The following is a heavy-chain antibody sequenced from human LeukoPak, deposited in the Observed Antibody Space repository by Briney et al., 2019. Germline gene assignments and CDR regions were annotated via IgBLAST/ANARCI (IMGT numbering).Heavy chain of an antibody. V-gene: IGHV3-30*18. J-gene: IGHJ4*02. D-gene: IGHD5-24*01. Sequence: PGRSLRLPCAASGFTFSSYGMHWVRQAPGKGLEWVAVISYDGSNKYYADSVKGRFTISRDNSKNTLYLQMNSLRAEDTAVYYCAKDQARWLQPDYWGQGTLVTVSS. CDR1: GFTFSSYG. CDR2: ISYDGSNK. CDR3: AKDQARWLQPDY.